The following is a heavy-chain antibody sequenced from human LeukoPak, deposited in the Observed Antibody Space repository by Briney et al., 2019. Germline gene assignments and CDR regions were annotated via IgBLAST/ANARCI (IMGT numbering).Heavy chain of an antibody. CDR2: ISGSGGST. V-gene: IGHV3-23*01. CDR1: GFTFSSYA. CDR3: AKVERAGYSSSWLAFDY. D-gene: IGHD6-13*01. J-gene: IGHJ4*02. Sequence: PGGSLRLSCAASGFTFSSYAMSWVRQAPGKGLEWVSAISGSGGSTYYADSVKGRFTISRDNSKNTLYLQMNSLRAEDTAVYYCAKVERAGYSSSWLAFDYWGQGTLVTVSS.